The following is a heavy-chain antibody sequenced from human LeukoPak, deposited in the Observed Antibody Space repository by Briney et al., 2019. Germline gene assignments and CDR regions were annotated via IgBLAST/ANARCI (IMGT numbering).Heavy chain of an antibody. CDR2: ISSSNTI. CDR3: ARKLGYIDY. D-gene: IGHD2-15*01. Sequence: GGSLRLSCAASGFTFSSYNMNWVRQAPGKGLEWISHISSSNTIYYADSVKGRFTISRDNAKNSLYLQMNSLGDEDTAVYYCARKLGYIDYWGQGTLVTVSS. V-gene: IGHV3-48*02. CDR1: GFTFSSYN. J-gene: IGHJ4*02.